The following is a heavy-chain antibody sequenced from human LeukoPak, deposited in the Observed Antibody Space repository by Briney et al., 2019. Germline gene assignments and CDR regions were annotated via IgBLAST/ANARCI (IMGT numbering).Heavy chain of an antibody. CDR1: GFTFSSTG. CDR3: ARTNNADY. J-gene: IGHJ4*02. D-gene: IGHD1-14*01. CDR2: IRYDGNNK. Sequence: PGGSLRLSCTASGFTFSSTGMHWVRQASGKGLEWVSYIRYDGNNKYYGDSVKGLLTVSRDNSKNTLYLQMNSLRVEDTAVYYCARTNNADYCGQGTLVTVSS. V-gene: IGHV3-30*02.